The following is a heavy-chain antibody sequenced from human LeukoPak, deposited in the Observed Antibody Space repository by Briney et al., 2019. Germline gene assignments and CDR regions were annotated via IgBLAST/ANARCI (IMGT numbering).Heavy chain of an antibody. V-gene: IGHV3-30*02. J-gene: IGHJ4*02. D-gene: IGHD6-19*01. Sequence: KGRFTISRDNSKNTLYLQMNSLRAEDTAVYYCAKDREEGPAVAYFDYWGQGTLVTVSS. CDR3: AKDREEGPAVAYFDY.